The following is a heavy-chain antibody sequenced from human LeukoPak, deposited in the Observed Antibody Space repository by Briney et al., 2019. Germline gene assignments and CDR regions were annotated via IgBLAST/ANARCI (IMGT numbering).Heavy chain of an antibody. V-gene: IGHV4-34*01. D-gene: IGHD5-18*01. CDR1: GGSFSGYY. CDR2: INHSGST. CDR3: ARGGGYNYGFKRKNYYYYMDV. J-gene: IGHJ6*03. Sequence: PSETLSLTCAVYGGSFSGYYWSWIRQPPGKGLEWIGEINHSGSTNYNPSLKSRVTISVDTSKNQFSLKLSSVTAADTAVYYCARGGGYNYGFKRKNYYYYMDVWGKGTTVTVSS.